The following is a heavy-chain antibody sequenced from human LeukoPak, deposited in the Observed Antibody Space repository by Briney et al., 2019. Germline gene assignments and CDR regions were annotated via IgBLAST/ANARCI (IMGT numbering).Heavy chain of an antibody. V-gene: IGHV3-30-3*01. CDR2: IPYDGSNK. CDR3: ARDNWFDP. J-gene: IGHJ5*02. Sequence: GRSLRLSCAASGFTFSSYAMHWVRRAPGKGLEWVAVIPYDGSNKYYADSVKGRFTISRDNSKNTLYLQMNSLRAEDTAVYYCARDNWFDPWGQGTLVTVSS. CDR1: GFTFSSYA.